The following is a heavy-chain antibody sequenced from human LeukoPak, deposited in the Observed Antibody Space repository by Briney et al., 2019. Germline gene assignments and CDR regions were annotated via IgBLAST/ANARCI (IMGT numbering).Heavy chain of an antibody. CDR3: ARAAVGVVVGY. CDR1: GFTFSSWW. CDR2: INTDGSST. Sequence: GGSLRLSCAASGFTFSSWWMHWVRQAPGKGLAWVSRINTDGSSTSYADSVKGRFTIARDNAKNTLYLQMNSLRAEDTAVYYCARAAVGVVVGYWGQGTLVTVSS. J-gene: IGHJ4*02. D-gene: IGHD2-2*01. V-gene: IGHV3-74*01.